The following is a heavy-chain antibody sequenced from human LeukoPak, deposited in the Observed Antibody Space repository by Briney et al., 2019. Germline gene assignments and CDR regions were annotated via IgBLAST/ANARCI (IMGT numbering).Heavy chain of an antibody. D-gene: IGHD3-3*01. CDR2: IYPSDSDT. CDR1: GYSFTDYW. CDR3: ARQDFWSGYRDY. V-gene: IGHV5-51*01. J-gene: IGHJ4*02. Sequence: PGESLKISCKGSGYSFTDYWIGWVRQMPGKGLEWMGIIYPSDSDTKYSPSFQGQVTISVDKSISTAYLQWSSLKASDTAMYYCARQDFWSGYRDYWGQGTLVTVSS.